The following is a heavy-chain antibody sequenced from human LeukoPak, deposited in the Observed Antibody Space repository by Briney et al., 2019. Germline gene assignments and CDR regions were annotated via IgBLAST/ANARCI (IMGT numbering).Heavy chain of an antibody. CDR2: ITGSGGFT. J-gene: IGHJ4*02. CDR3: AKDRREGSRKFDY. V-gene: IGHV3-23*01. D-gene: IGHD5-24*01. Sequence: GGSLRLSCEASGFPFSTYAMNWVRQAPGKGLEWVSVITGSGGFTQYADSVKGRFTISRDNSKNTLYLQMNSLRAEDTAIYYCAKDRREGSRKFDYWGQGTLVTVSS. CDR1: GFPFSTYA.